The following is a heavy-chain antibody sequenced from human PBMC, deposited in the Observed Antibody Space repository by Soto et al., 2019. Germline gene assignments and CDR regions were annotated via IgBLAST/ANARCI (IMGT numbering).Heavy chain of an antibody. CDR1: GFTFSSYW. Sequence: GGSLRLSCAASGFTFSSYWMSWVRQAPGKGLEWVTNIKQDGSEKYNVDFVKGRFTISRDNAKNSLYLQMNSLRVEDTAVYYCARAYGSGSLSGYWGQGTLVTVSS. D-gene: IGHD3-10*01. J-gene: IGHJ4*02. V-gene: IGHV3-7*01. CDR2: IKQDGSEK. CDR3: ARAYGSGSLSGY.